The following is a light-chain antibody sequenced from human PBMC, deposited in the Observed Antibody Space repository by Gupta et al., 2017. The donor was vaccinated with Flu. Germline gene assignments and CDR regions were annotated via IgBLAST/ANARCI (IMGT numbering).Light chain of an antibody. V-gene: IGLV3-21*02. CDR2: DDS. CDR3: QVWDSSSGV. CDR1: NIGSKS. J-gene: IGLJ3*02. Sequence: SYVLTQPASVSVAPGQTARITCGGNNIGSKSVHWYQQKPRQAPVLVVYDDSDRPSGNPERFSGSNSGNTATLTISRVEAGDEADYYSQVWDSSSGVFGGGTKLTVL.